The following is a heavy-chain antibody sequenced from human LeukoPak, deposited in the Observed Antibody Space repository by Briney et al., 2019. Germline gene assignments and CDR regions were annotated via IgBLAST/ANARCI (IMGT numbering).Heavy chain of an antibody. J-gene: IGHJ6*03. CDR3: AKDGLRFLDYYYYMDV. V-gene: IGHV3-30*02. CDR2: IRYDGTNK. CDR1: GFTFRSYG. D-gene: IGHD3-3*01. Sequence: TGGSLRLSCAASGFTFRSYGMHWVRQAPGKGLEWVAFIRYDGTNKYYADSVKGRFTISRDNSKNTLYLQMNSLRAEDTAVYYCAKDGLRFLDYYYYMDVWGKGTTVTVSS.